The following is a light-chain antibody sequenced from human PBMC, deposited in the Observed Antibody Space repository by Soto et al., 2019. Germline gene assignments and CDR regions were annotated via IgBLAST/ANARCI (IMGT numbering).Light chain of an antibody. CDR3: CSCAGSTTFVV. CDR2: EAS. Sequence: QSALTQPASVSGSPGQSITISCTGTSSDVGSYNLVSWYQQHPGKAPKLMIYEASKRPSGVSDRFSGSKSGNTASLRISGLQAEDEADYFCCSCAGSTTFVVFGGGTKLTVL. V-gene: IGLV2-23*02. CDR1: SSDVGSYNL. J-gene: IGLJ2*01.